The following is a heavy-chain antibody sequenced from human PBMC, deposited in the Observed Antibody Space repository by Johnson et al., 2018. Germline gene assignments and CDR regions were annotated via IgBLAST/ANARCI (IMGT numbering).Heavy chain of an antibody. J-gene: IGHJ1*01. CDR2: ISGSGGST. V-gene: IGHV3-23*04. CDR1: GFTFRSYD. Sequence: VQLVESGGGVVQPGRSLRLSCAASGFTFRSYDLSWVRQAPGKGLDWVSGISGSGGSTYYADSVKGRFTISRDNSKNTLYLQMNSLRVEDTAVYYCATMGRLSMVRGGPWGQGTLVIVSS. D-gene: IGHD3-10*01. CDR3: ATMGRLSMVRGGP.